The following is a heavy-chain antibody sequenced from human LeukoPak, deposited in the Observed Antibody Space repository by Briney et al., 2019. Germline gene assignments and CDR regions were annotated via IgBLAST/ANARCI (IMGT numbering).Heavy chain of an antibody. Sequence: PGGSLRLSREASGFTFDDYGMSWVRQPPGKGLEWVSGINRNGGSTDYADSVKGRFTISRDNAKNSHFLQMNSLRVGDTALYYCARGFRNGPFDCWGQGTLVTVSS. CDR1: GFTFDDYG. CDR2: INRNGGST. D-gene: IGHD2-8*01. V-gene: IGHV3-20*04. CDR3: ARGFRNGPFDC. J-gene: IGHJ4*02.